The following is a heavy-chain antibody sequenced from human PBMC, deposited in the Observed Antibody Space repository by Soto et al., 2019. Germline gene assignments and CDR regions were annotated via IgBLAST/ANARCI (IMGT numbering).Heavy chain of an antibody. CDR3: ARGDAPYSSSWYGHYYYYYMDV. Sequence: ASVKVSCKASGYTITSYDINWVRQATGQGLEWMGWMNPNSGNTGYAQKFQGRVTMTRNTSISTAYMELSSLRSEDTAVYYCARGDAPYSSSWYGHYYYYYMDVWGKGTTVTVSS. D-gene: IGHD6-13*01. V-gene: IGHV1-8*01. CDR1: GYTITSYD. CDR2: MNPNSGNT. J-gene: IGHJ6*03.